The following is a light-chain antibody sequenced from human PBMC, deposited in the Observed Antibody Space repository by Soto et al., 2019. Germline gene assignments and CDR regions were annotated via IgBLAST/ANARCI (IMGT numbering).Light chain of an antibody. J-gene: IGLJ3*02. Sequence: SYELTQPPSVSVAPGQTASITCGGDNIGGKRVHWYHQKPGQAPVVVVYDDADRPSGIPERFSGANSGNTATLTISRVEAGDEADYYCQVWDSTTDHRVFGGGTKLTV. CDR2: DDA. CDR1: NIGGKR. CDR3: QVWDSTTDHRV. V-gene: IGLV3-21*02.